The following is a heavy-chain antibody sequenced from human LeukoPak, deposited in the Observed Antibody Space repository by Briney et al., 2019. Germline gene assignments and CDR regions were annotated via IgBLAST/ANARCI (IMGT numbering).Heavy chain of an antibody. J-gene: IGHJ4*02. CDR1: GGSFSGYY. CDR3: ARGEPYGGNFLDY. D-gene: IGHD4-23*01. V-gene: IGHV4-34*01. CDR2: INHSGST. Sequence: SETLSLTCAVYGGSFSGYYWSWIRQPPGKGLEWIGEINHSGSTNYNPSLKSRVTISVDTSKNQFSLKLSSVTAADTAVYYCARGEPYGGNFLDYWGQGTLVTVSS.